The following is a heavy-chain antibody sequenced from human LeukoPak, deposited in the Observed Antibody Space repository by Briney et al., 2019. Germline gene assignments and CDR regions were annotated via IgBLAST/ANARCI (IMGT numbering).Heavy chain of an antibody. V-gene: IGHV4-34*01. CDR2: INHSGST. D-gene: IGHD5-12*01. J-gene: IGHJ4*02. CDR3: ATGGGYEPFDY. CDR1: GGSFSGYY. Sequence: SETLSLTCAVYGGSFSGYYWSWIRQPPGKGLEWIGEINHSGSTNYNPSLKSRVTISVDTSKNQFSLKLSSVTAADTAVYYCATGGGYEPFDYWGQGTLVTVSS.